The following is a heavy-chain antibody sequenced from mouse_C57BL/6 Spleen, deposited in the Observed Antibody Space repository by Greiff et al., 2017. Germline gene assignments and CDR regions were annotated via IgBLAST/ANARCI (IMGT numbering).Heavy chain of an antibody. CDR2: ISSGGSYT. CDR3: ARRSREDAMDY. V-gene: IGHV5-6*02. Sequence: EVKLVESGGDLVKPGGSLKLSCAASGFTFSSYGMSWVRQTPDKRLEWVATISSGGSYTSYPDSVKGRFTISRDNAKNTLYLQMRSLKSEDTAMYYCARRSREDAMDYWGQGTSVTVSS. J-gene: IGHJ4*01. CDR1: GFTFSSYG.